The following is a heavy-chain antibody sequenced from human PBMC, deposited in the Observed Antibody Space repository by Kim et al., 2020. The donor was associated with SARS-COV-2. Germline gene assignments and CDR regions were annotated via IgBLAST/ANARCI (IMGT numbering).Heavy chain of an antibody. CDR2: IKQDGSGK. CDR1: GLTFSSDW. D-gene: IGHD3-9*01. V-gene: IGHV3-7*01. Sequence: GGSLRLSCVASGLTFSSDWMNWVRQAPGKGLEWVANIKQDGSGKNYVDSVKGRFTISRDSAKKSLYLHMNSLRAEDTAVYYCAGSILTGSWGQGTLVSVS. CDR3: AGSILTGS. J-gene: IGHJ5*02.